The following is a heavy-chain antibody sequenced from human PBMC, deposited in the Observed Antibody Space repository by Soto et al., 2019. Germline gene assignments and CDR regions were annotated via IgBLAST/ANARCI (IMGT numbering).Heavy chain of an antibody. CDR1: GFTFYNYA. J-gene: IGHJ4*02. CDR3: AKEGQYDILTGYYFY. Sequence: PGGSLRLSCAASGFTFYNYAMTWVRQAPGKGLEWVSSISRSGDTTYYADSVKGRFTISRDTSKNTLYLQMNSLSAGDTAVYYCAKEGQYDILTGYYFYWGQGTLVTVSS. D-gene: IGHD3-9*01. CDR2: ISRSGDTT. V-gene: IGHV3-23*01.